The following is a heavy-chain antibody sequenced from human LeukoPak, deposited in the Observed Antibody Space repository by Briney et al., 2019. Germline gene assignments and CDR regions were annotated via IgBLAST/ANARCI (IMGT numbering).Heavy chain of an antibody. V-gene: IGHV4-34*01. CDR1: GGSFSGYY. D-gene: IGHD3-22*01. CDR3: ARGLRRYYYDSSGTGAFDI. Sequence: SETLSLTCAVYGGSFSGYYWSWIRQPPGKGLEWIGEINHSGSTNYNPSLKSRVTISVDTSKNQFSLKLSSVTAADTAVYYCARGLRRYYYDSSGTGAFDIRGQGTMVTVSS. CDR2: INHSGST. J-gene: IGHJ3*02.